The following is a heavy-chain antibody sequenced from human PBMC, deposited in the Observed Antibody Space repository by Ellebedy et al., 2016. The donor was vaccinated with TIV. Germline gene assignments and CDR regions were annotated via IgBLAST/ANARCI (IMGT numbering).Heavy chain of an antibody. Sequence: SETLSLTXSVSGDSTYSSNFYWGWVRQPPGKGLEWIGSMSSSGSTYYNPSLKSRVTMSVDTSQFSLKLISVTAADTAVYYCATDRDRRWFYFWGQGTLVTVSS. V-gene: IGHV4-39*07. J-gene: IGHJ5*01. CDR1: GDSTYSSNFY. CDR2: MSSSGST. CDR3: ATDRDRRWFYF.